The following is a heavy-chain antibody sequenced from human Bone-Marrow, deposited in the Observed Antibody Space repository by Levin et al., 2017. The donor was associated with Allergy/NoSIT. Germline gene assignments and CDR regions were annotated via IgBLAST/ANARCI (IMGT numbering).Heavy chain of an antibody. Sequence: KVGESLKISCKGSGYSFSQYWIGWVRQMPGKGLEWVGIMYPGDSDTRYSPAFRGQVTISADTSTSTAYLRWSSLKASDTAMYYCAKTGTQWLPQDGSFHIWGQGTLVTVSS. CDR3: AKTGTQWLPQDGSFHI. D-gene: IGHD6-19*01. CDR1: GYSFSQYW. CDR2: MYPGDSDT. J-gene: IGHJ3*02. V-gene: IGHV5-51*01.